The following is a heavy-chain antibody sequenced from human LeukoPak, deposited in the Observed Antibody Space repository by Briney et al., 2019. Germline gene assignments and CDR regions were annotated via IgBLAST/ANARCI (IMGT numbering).Heavy chain of an antibody. CDR3: ARDLEGGDAFDI. Sequence: SQTLSLTCTVSGGSISSGGYYWSWIRQPPGKGLEWIGYIYHSGSTYYNPSLKSRVTISVDRSKNQFSLKLSSVTAADTAVYYCARDLEGGDAFDIWGQGTLVTVSS. D-gene: IGHD3-16*01. CDR2: IYHSGST. CDR1: GGSISSGGYY. J-gene: IGHJ3*02. V-gene: IGHV4-30-2*01.